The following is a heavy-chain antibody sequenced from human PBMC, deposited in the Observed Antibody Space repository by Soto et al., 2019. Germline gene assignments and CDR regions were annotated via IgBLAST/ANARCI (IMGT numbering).Heavy chain of an antibody. CDR3: AKFVRSCGGTTCYTRADV. Sequence: SETLSLTCSVSGGSVSSDTHYWICIRQPPWKPLEWIGFIYSSGSTNYNPSLKSRVTMSVDTSKNQFSLRLRSVIVADTAVYHCAKFVRSCGGTTCYTRADVWGQGTTVTVSS. D-gene: IGHD2-15*01. CDR2: IYSSGST. J-gene: IGHJ6*02. CDR1: GGSVSSDTHY. V-gene: IGHV4-61*01.